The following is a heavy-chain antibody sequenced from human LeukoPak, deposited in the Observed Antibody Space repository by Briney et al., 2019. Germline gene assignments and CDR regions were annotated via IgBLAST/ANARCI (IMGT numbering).Heavy chain of an antibody. CDR3: ARGGGLDV. Sequence: QPGGSLRLSCAASGFTFSSYWMNWARQAPGKGLEWVASINNNGNVNYYVDSVKGRFTISRDNAKNSLYLQMSNLRAEGTAVYFCARGGGLDVWGQGATVTVSS. V-gene: IGHV3-7*03. CDR2: INNNGNVN. D-gene: IGHD3-16*01. CDR1: GFTFSSYW. J-gene: IGHJ6*02.